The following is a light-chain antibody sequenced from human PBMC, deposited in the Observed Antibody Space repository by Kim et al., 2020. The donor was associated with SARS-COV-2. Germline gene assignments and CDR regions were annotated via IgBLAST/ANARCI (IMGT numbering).Light chain of an antibody. CDR2: GKN. V-gene: IGLV3-19*01. CDR1: NLRTYY. Sequence: LGQTVRIKCQRDNLRTYYASWYRQKPGQAPVLVIYGKNNRPSGIPDRFSGSSSGNTASLTITGAQAEDEADYYCNSRDSSGNHVVFGGGTKLTVL. J-gene: IGLJ2*01. CDR3: NSRDSSGNHVV.